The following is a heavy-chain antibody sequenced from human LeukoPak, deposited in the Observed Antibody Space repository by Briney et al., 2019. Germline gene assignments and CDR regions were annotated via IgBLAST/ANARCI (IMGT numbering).Heavy chain of an antibody. J-gene: IGHJ6*03. CDR2: ISSSSSTI. CDR1: GFTFSSYS. Sequence: PGGSLRLSCAASGFTFSSYSMNWVRQAPGKGLEWISYISSSSSTIYYADSVKGRFTISRDNSKNTLYLQMNSLRAEDTAVYYCAKDSSSSGYYYYYYMDVWGKGTTVTVSS. CDR3: AKDSSSSGYYYYYYMDV. V-gene: IGHV3-48*01. D-gene: IGHD6-6*01.